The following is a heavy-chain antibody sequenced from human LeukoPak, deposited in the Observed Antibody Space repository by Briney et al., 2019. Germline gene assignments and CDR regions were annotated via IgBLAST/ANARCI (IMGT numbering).Heavy chain of an antibody. J-gene: IGHJ4*02. CDR1: GGTFSSNA. CDR3: ARKADGDYSNFDY. Sequence: SVKVSCKASGGTFSSNAISWVRQAPGQGLEWMGRIIPILGIANYAQKFQGRVTITADKSTSTAYMELSSLRSEDTAVYYCARKADGDYSNFDYWGQGTLVTVSS. D-gene: IGHD4-17*01. CDR2: IIPILGIA. V-gene: IGHV1-69*04.